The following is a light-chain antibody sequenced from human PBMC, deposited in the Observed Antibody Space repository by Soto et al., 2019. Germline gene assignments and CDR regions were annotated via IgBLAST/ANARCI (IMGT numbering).Light chain of an antibody. J-gene: IGKJ5*01. V-gene: IGKV3-20*01. CDR1: QSVGSVY. CDR2: GAS. Sequence: DIVLTHSPGTLSLSPCERATLSFSASQSVGSVYLAWYQQKPGQAPRLLIHGASNRASGIPDRFSGSGSGTDFTLTISGLEPEDFALYYCQQYATSPLTFGGGTRLEIK. CDR3: QQYATSPLT.